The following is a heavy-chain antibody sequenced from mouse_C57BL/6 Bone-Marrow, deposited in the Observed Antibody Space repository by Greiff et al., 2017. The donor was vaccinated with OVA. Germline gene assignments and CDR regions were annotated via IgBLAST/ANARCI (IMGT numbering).Heavy chain of an antibody. CDR2: ISDGGSYT. CDR1: GFTFSSYA. Sequence: EVKLMESGGGLVKPGGSLKLSCAASGFTFSSYAMSWVRQTPEKRLEWVATISDGGSYTYYPDNVKGRFTISRDNAKNNLYLQMSHLKSEDTAMYYCARGLYYYGSSHYYAMDYWGQGTSVTVSS. CDR3: ARGLYYYGSSHYYAMDY. V-gene: IGHV5-4*03. J-gene: IGHJ4*01. D-gene: IGHD1-1*01.